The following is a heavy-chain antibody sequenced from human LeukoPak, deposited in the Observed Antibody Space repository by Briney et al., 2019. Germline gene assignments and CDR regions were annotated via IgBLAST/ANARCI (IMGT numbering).Heavy chain of an antibody. CDR2: IYYSGST. Sequence: SETLSLTCTVSGGSISSSSYYWGWIRQPPGKGLEWIGSIYYSGSTYYNPSLKSRVTISVDTSKNQFSLKLSSVTAADTAVYYCARVRAAAVVDYWGQGTLVTVSS. D-gene: IGHD6-13*01. CDR3: ARVRAAAVVDY. CDR1: GGSISSSSYY. V-gene: IGHV4-39*07. J-gene: IGHJ4*02.